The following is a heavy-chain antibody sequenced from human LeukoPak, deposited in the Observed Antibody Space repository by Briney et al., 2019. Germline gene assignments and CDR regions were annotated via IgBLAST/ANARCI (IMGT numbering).Heavy chain of an antibody. CDR2: IYYSGST. Sequence: SETLSLTCTVSGGSISSYYWSWIRQPPGKGLEWIGYIYYSGSTNYNPSLKSRVTISVDTSKNQFSLKLSSVTAADTAVYYCARGDFWSGYTDAFDIWGQGTMVTVSS. V-gene: IGHV4-59*01. CDR1: GGSISSYY. CDR3: ARGDFWSGYTDAFDI. D-gene: IGHD3-3*01. J-gene: IGHJ3*02.